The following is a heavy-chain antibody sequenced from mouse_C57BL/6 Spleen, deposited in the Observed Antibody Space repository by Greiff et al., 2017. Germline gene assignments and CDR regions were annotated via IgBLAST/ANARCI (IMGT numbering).Heavy chain of an antibody. CDR1: GYTFTSYW. J-gene: IGHJ3*01. V-gene: IGHV1-7*01. Sequence: VQLQESGAELAKPGASVKLSCKASGYTFTSYWMPWVKQRPGQGLEWIGYINPSSGYTKYNQKFKDKATLTADKSSSTAYMQLSSLTYADSAVYYCARDMYYGSSYVGFAYWGQGTLVTVSA. D-gene: IGHD1-1*01. CDR3: ARDMYYGSSYVGFAY. CDR2: INPSSGYT.